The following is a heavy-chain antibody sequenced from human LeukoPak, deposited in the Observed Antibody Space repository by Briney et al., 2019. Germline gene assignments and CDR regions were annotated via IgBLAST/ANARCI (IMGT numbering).Heavy chain of an antibody. D-gene: IGHD4-17*01. CDR2: IYTSGST. J-gene: IGHJ6*03. Sequence: SETLSLTSTVSAGSICSYYWSWIPQPPGKGLEWIGHIYTSGSTNYNPSLKSRVTMSVDTSKNQFSLKLSSVTAADTAVYYCARGGTVTPDWHYYMDVWGKGTTVTISS. V-gene: IGHV4-4*07. CDR1: AGSICSYY. CDR3: ARGGTVTPDWHYYMDV.